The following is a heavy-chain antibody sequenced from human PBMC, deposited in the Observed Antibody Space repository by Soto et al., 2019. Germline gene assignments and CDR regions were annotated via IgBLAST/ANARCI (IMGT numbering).Heavy chain of an antibody. CDR1: GYTFTSYD. J-gene: IGHJ6*02. CDR2: MNPNSGNT. Sequence: ASVKVSCKASGYTFTSYDINWVRQATGQGLEWMGWMNPNSGNTGYAQKFQGRVTMTRNTSISTAYMELSSLRSEDTAVYYCARGYGDYDYYYYGMDVWGQGTTVTVSS. D-gene: IGHD4-17*01. V-gene: IGHV1-8*01. CDR3: ARGYGDYDYYYYGMDV.